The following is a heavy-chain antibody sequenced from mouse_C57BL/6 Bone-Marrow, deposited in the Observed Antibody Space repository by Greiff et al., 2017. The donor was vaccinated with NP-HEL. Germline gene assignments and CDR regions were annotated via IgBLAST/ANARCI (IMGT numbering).Heavy chain of an antibody. CDR2: IDPSDSYT. Sequence: QVQLQQPGAELVKPGASVKLSCKASGYTFTSYWMQWVKQRPGQGLEWIGEIDPSDSYTNYNPKFKGKATLTVDTSSSTAYMQLSSLTSEDSAVYYCARDGYGSHWYFDVWGTGTTVTVSS. CDR1: GYTFTSYW. V-gene: IGHV1-50*01. D-gene: IGHD1-1*01. J-gene: IGHJ1*03. CDR3: ARDGYGSHWYFDV.